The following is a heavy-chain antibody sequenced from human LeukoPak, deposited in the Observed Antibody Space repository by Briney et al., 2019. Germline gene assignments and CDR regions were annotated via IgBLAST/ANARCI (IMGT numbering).Heavy chain of an antibody. J-gene: IGHJ4*02. V-gene: IGHV4-4*07. Sequence: SETLSLTCAVYGGSFSGYYWSWIRQPAGKGLEWIGRIYTSGSTNYNPSLKSRVTMSVDTSKSQFSLKLSSVTAADTAVYYCARDRAYYYDSGSFYNVFDYWGQGTLVTVSS. CDR2: IYTSGST. D-gene: IGHD3-10*01. CDR3: ARDRAYYYDSGSFYNVFDY. CDR1: GGSFSGYY.